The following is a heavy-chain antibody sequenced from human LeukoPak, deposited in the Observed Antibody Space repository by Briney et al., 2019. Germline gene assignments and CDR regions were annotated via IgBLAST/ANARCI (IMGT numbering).Heavy chain of an antibody. CDR1: GASISNSY. V-gene: IGHV4-4*09. CDR3: ARVKTAVAGTGGWFDP. Sequence: SETLSLTCTVSGASISNSYWSWIRQPPGKGLEWIGYIYTSGSTNYNPSLKSRVTISVDTSKNQFSLKLSSVTAADTAVYYCARVKTAVAGTGGWFDPWGQGTLVTVSS. CDR2: IYTSGST. D-gene: IGHD6-19*01. J-gene: IGHJ5*02.